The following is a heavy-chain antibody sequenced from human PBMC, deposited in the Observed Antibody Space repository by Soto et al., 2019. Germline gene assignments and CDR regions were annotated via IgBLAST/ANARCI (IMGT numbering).Heavy chain of an antibody. CDR2: ISAYNGNT. CDR3: AREAAYYDFWSGYFPPRDYYYYGTDV. CDR1: GYTFTSYG. V-gene: IGHV1-18*01. Sequence: GASVKVSCKASGYTFTSYGISWVRQAPGQGLEWMGWISAYNGNTNYAQKLQGRVTMTTDTSTSTAYMELRSLRSDDTAVYYCAREAAYYDFWSGYFPPRDYYYYGTDVWGQGTTVTVSS. D-gene: IGHD3-3*01. J-gene: IGHJ6*02.